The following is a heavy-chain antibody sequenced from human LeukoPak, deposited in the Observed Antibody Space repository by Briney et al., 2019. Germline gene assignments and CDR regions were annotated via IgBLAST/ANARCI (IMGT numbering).Heavy chain of an antibody. V-gene: IGHV4-59*01. Sequence: PSEALSLTCTVSGVSISSYYWSWIRQPPGKGLEWIGYIYYSGSTNYNPSLKSRVTISVDTSKNQFSLKLSSVTAADTAVYYCARSSSSWSDDAFDIWGQGTMVTVSS. CDR3: ARSSSSWSDDAFDI. D-gene: IGHD6-13*01. CDR2: IYYSGST. J-gene: IGHJ3*02. CDR1: GVSISSYY.